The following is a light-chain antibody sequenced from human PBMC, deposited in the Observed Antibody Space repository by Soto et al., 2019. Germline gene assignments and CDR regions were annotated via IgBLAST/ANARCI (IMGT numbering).Light chain of an antibody. J-gene: IGKJ2*01. V-gene: IGKV1-33*01. CDR1: QDLNNY. CDR2: DAF. Sequence: MQMTQSPSSLSASVGDRVSITCQASQDLNNYINWYHQKPGKAPRLVIYDAFNFEMGVPSRFGGSGSGTTFNFTIIGLEPEDFGTYYCQKYNRVPYTFGEGTKVEMK. CDR3: QKYNRVPYT.